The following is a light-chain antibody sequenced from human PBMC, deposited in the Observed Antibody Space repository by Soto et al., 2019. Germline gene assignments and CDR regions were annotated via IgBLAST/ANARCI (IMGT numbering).Light chain of an antibody. CDR2: LNSNGSH. Sequence: QSVLTQSPSASAALGASVKLTCTLSSGHINDGIAWHQQQPDQGTRYLMKLNSNGSHSKGDAIPNRCSGSGSGAARYITSPSLQSEAEAYYQCQNWGMGSVIFGGGTKLTVL. CDR3: QNWGMGSVI. V-gene: IGLV4-69*01. CDR1: SGHINDG. J-gene: IGLJ2*01.